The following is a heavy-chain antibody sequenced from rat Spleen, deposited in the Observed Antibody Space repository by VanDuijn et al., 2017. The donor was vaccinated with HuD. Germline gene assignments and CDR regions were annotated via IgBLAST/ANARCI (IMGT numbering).Heavy chain of an antibody. J-gene: IGHJ3*01. Sequence: EVQLVESGGGLVQPGRSLKLSGAASGFTFSNYDMALVRQAPTMGPEWGASISTSGGSTYYRDSVKGRFTVSRDNAKSTLYLQMDSLRSEDTATYYCARRAYWGQGTLVTVSS. CDR2: ISTSGGST. CDR3: ARRAY. V-gene: IGHV5-25*01. CDR1: GFTFSNYD.